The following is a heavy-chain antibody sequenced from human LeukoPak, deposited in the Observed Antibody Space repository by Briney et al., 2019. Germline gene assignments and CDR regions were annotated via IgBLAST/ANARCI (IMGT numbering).Heavy chain of an antibody. Sequence: SETLSLTCTVSGGSITAYSWSWIRQPPGKGLEWIGYVYYSGSANYNPSLKSRVTMSVDTSKNQFSLRLSSVTAADTAVYYCARARGDIVVVPAAIWFDPWGQGTLVTVSS. D-gene: IGHD2-2*01. CDR2: VYYSGSA. V-gene: IGHV4-59*08. J-gene: IGHJ5*02. CDR3: ARARGDIVVVPAAIWFDP. CDR1: GGSITAYS.